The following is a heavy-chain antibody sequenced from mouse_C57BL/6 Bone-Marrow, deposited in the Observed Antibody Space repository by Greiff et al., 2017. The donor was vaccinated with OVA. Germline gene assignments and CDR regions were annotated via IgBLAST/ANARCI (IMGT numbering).Heavy chain of an antibody. CDR2: IGPGSGST. Sequence: QVQLQQSGAELVKPGASVKISCKASGYTFTDYYINWVKQRPGQGLEWIGKIGPGSGSTYYNEKFKGKATLTADKSSSTAYLQLSNLTSEDSAVYVGARNSRTKYAMDYWGQGTSVTVSS. CDR1: GYTFTDYY. CDR3: ARNSRTKYAMDY. J-gene: IGHJ4*01. D-gene: IGHD3-3*01. V-gene: IGHV1-77*01.